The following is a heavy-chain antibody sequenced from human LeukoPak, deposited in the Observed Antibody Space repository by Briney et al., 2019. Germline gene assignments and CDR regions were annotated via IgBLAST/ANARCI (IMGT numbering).Heavy chain of an antibody. D-gene: IGHD6-19*01. CDR2: MYYTGET. J-gene: IGHJ4*02. Sequence: PSETLSLTCSVSGDFGGSYYWSWVRQPPGKGLEWIGCMYYTGETHYNPSLQSRVSMSIDTSKNQFSLKVYSLTAADTAVYYCARHHSGWHFDSWGQGIPVTVSS. CDR1: GDFGGSYY. CDR3: ARHHSGWHFDS. V-gene: IGHV4-59*02.